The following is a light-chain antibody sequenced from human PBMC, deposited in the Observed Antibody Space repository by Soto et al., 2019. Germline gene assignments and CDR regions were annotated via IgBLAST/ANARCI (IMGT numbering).Light chain of an antibody. Sequence: QAVVTQPPSLSGTPGQTVTISCSGGTSNIGTNYVYWFQQFPGTAPKLLIYQNDQRPSGVPERFSGSKSGTSASLAINGLRPEDEADYYCSSYTTTSTLVFGGGTKVTVL. V-gene: IGLV1-47*01. J-gene: IGLJ3*02. CDR1: TSNIGTNY. CDR2: QND. CDR3: SSYTTTSTLV.